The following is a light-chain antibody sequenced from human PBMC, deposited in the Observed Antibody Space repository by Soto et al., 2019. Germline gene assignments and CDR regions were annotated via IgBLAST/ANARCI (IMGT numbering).Light chain of an antibody. V-gene: IGKV3-11*01. Sequence: EIVLTQSPATLALSPGERATLFCRASQSVSTYLAWYQQKPGQAPRLLIYDASSRATDIPARFSGSGSWTDFTLAISTLEPEDFAVYYCQQRTEWPPTFGQGTKVEIK. J-gene: IGKJ1*01. CDR3: QQRTEWPPT. CDR1: QSVSTY. CDR2: DAS.